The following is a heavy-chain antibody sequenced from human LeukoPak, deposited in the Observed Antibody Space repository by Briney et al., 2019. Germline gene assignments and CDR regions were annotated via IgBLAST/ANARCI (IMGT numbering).Heavy chain of an antibody. V-gene: IGHV3-23*01. CDR1: GFTFSSYA. D-gene: IGHD2-15*01. Sequence: GGSLRLSCAASGFTFSSYAMSRVRQAPGGGLEWVSAIGGSGDKTYHADSVKGRFTISRDNSDNRVSLQMDSLRAEDTAVYFCAKDTTAWWYHRAYMNVWGKGTTVTVSS. CDR2: IGGSGDKT. J-gene: IGHJ6*03. CDR3: AKDTTAWWYHRAYMNV.